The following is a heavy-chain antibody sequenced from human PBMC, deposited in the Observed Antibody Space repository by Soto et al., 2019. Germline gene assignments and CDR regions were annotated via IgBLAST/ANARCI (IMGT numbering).Heavy chain of an antibody. CDR2: ISAYNGNT. D-gene: IGHD2-8*01. J-gene: IGHJ6*02. CDR1: GYTFTSYG. CDR3: ARDLGYCTNGVCYTDLYYYYYGMDV. Sequence: ASVKVSCKASGYTFTSYGISWVRQAPGQGLEWMGWISAYNGNTNYAQKLQGRVTMTTDTSTSTAYMELRSLRSDDTAVYYCARDLGYCTNGVCYTDLYYYYYGMDVWGQGTTVTVSS. V-gene: IGHV1-18*01.